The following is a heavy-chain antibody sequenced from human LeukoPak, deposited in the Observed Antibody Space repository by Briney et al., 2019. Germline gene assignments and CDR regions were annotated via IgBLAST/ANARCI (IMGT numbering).Heavy chain of an antibody. CDR2: ISNSGSTI. J-gene: IGHJ3*02. Sequence: GGSLRLSCAASGFTFSDYYMSWIRQAPGKGLEWVSYISNSGSTIYYADSVKGRFTISRDNAKNSLYLQMNSLRAEDTAVYYCARITMVRGVDAFDIWGQGTMVTVSS. V-gene: IGHV3-11*01. CDR1: GFTFSDYY. CDR3: ARITMVRGVDAFDI. D-gene: IGHD3-10*01.